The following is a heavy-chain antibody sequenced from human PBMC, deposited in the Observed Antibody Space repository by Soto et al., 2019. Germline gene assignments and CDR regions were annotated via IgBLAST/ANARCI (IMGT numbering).Heavy chain of an antibody. CDR2: ISSSGSTA. CDR1: GFTFSRFE. J-gene: IGHJ4*02. CDR3: TRAAWFPYLSFY. Sequence: GGSLRLSCAASGFTFSRFELHWVRQAPGKGLEWISYISSSGSTAYYASSVEGRFTISRDNANNSVYLQMDSLRAEDTSLYYCTRAAWFPYLSFYWGQGALVTVSS. V-gene: IGHV3-48*03. D-gene: IGHD3-10*01.